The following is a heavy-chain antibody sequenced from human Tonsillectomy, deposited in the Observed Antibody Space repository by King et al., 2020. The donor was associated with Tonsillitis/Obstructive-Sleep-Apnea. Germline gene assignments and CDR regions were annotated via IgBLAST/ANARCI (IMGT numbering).Heavy chain of an antibody. CDR2: IYNSGST. Sequence: QLQESGPGLVKPSETLSLTCTVSGGSIGSDYLSWIRQPPGKGLEWIGYIYNSGSTSYNPSLKSRVTISLDTSKNQFSLKLRSVTAEDTAVYYCATQTTVTYFDYWGQGTLVTVSS. D-gene: IGHD4-11*01. CDR1: GGSIGSDY. V-gene: IGHV4-59*08. CDR3: ATQTTVTYFDY. J-gene: IGHJ4*02.